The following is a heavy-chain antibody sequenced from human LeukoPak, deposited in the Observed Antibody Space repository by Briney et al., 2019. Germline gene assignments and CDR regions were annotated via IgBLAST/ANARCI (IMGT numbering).Heavy chain of an antibody. CDR3: ARDLRLWSEFDI. CDR2: ISAYNGNT. CDR1: GYTFTSYG. D-gene: IGHD3-3*01. Sequence: EASVKVSCKASGYTFTSYGISWVRQAPGQGLEWMGWISAYNGNTNYAQKLQGRVTMTTDTSTSTACMELRSLRSDDTAVYYCARDLRLWSEFDIWGQGTMVTVSS. V-gene: IGHV1-18*01. J-gene: IGHJ3*02.